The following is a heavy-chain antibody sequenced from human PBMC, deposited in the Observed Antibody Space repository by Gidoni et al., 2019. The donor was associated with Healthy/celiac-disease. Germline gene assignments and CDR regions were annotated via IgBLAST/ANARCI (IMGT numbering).Heavy chain of an antibody. CDR1: GFTFSSYS. J-gene: IGHJ4*02. CDR3: ARDQRYYYDSSGYQDY. CDR2: ISSSSSDI. D-gene: IGHD3-22*01. Sequence: EVQLVESGGGLVKPGGSLRLSCAASGFTFSSYSMNWVRQAPGKGLEWVASISSSSSDIFYADSVKGRFTISRDKAKNSLYLQMNSLRAEDTAVYYCARDQRYYYDSSGYQDYWGQGTLVTVSS. V-gene: IGHV3-21*01.